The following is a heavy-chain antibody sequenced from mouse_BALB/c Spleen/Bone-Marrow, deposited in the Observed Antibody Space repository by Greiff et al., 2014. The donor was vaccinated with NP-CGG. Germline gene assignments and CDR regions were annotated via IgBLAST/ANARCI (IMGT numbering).Heavy chain of an antibody. CDR2: IDPSDSYT. D-gene: IGHD2-3*01. J-gene: IGHJ3*01. Sequence: QVQLQQSGAELVKPGASMKLSCKASGYTFTSYWMHWVKQRPGQGLEWIGEIDPSDSYTNYNQKFKGKATLTVDKSSSTAYMQLSSLTSEDSAVYYCARYGGYFPWFAYWGQGTLVTVSA. V-gene: IGHV1-69*02. CDR3: ARYGGYFPWFAY. CDR1: GYTFTSYW.